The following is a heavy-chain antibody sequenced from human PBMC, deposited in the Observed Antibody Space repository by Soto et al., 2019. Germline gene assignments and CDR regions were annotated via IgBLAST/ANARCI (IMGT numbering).Heavy chain of an antibody. V-gene: IGHV4-31*03. CDR2: IYFRGNT. CDR3: AREGGSYDSGGYLIRGAFDI. D-gene: IGHD3-22*01. Sequence: SETLSLTCSVSGDSISRIDYYWTWIRQHPEKGLEWIGSIYFRGNTYYSPSLESRLTISVDTSKNQFSLKLTSVTAADTAVYYCAREGGSYDSGGYLIRGAFDIWGQGTMVTVSS. J-gene: IGHJ3*02. CDR1: GDSISRIDYY.